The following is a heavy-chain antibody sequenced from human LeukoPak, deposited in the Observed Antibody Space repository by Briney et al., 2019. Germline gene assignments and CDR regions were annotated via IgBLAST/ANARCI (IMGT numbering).Heavy chain of an antibody. Sequence: SRTLSLTCAVSGGSISSGGYSWSWIRQPPGKGLEWIGYIYHSGSTYHNPSLKSRVTISVDTSKNQFSLKLSSVTAADTAVYYCARDPHARNYGGKTFDYWGQGTLVTVSS. CDR3: ARDPHARNYGGKTFDY. D-gene: IGHD4-23*01. CDR2: IYHSGST. J-gene: IGHJ4*02. V-gene: IGHV4-30-2*01. CDR1: GGSISSGGYS.